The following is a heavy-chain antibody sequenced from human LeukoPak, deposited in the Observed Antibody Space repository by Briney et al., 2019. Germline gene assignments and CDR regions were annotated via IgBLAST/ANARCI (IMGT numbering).Heavy chain of an antibody. D-gene: IGHD3-3*01. CDR1: GFTVSSSY. V-gene: IGHV3-66*02. CDR3: AATYYDFWSGYPYFDY. Sequence: PGGSLRLSCAASGFTVSSSYMSWVRQAPGKGLEWVSVIYSGGSTYYADSVKGRFTISRDNSKNTLYLQMNSLRAEDTAVYYCAATYYDFWSGYPYFDYWGQGTLVTVSS. J-gene: IGHJ4*02. CDR2: IYSGGST.